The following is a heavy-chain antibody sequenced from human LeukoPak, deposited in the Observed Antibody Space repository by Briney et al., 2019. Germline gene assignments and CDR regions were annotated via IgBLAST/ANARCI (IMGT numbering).Heavy chain of an antibody. V-gene: IGHV3-20*01. J-gene: IGHJ3*02. CDR1: GFTFDDYG. D-gene: IGHD3-3*01. Sequence: GSLRLSCAASGFTFDDYGMSWVRQAPGKGLEWVSGVNWNGGSTGYADSVKGRFTISRDNAKNSLYLQMNSLRAEDTALYHCARDRRFLEWFDAFDIWGQGTMVTVSS. CDR3: ARDRRFLEWFDAFDI. CDR2: VNWNGGST.